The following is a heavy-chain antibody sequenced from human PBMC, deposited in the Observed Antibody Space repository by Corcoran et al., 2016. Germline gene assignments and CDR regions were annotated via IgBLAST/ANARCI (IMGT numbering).Heavy chain of an antibody. J-gene: IGHJ3*02. D-gene: IGHD5-18*01. CDR1: GFTFSNAW. Sequence: EVQLVESGGGLVKPGGSLRLTCAASGFTFSNAWMNWVRQAPGKGLEWVGRIKSKTDGGTTDYAAPVKGRFTISRDDSKNTLYLQMNSLKTEDTVVYYCTTAGYSWVALDIWGQGTMVTVSS. CDR2: IKSKTDGGTT. CDR3: TTAGYSWVALDI. V-gene: IGHV3-15*07.